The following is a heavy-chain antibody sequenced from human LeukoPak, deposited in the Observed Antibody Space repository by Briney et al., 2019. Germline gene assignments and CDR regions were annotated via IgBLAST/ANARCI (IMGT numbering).Heavy chain of an antibody. D-gene: IGHD5-24*01. J-gene: IGHJ4*02. V-gene: IGHV3-74*01. Sequence: PGGSLRLSCAASGFTFSSYWMHWVRQAPGKGLVWVSLISTDGSSTRYADSVKGRFTISRDNSKNTLYLQMNSLRAEDTAVYYCARDSAWEWLPDYYFDYWGQGTLVTVSS. CDR2: ISTDGSST. CDR3: ARDSAWEWLPDYYFDY. CDR1: GFTFSSYW.